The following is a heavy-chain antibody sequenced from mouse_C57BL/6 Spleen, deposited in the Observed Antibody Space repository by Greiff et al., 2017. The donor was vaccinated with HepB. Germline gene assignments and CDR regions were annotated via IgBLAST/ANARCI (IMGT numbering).Heavy chain of an antibody. Sequence: QVQLQQSGAELVRPGASVKLSCKASGYTFTDYYINWVKQRPGQGLEWIARIYPGSGNTYYNEKFKGKATLTAEKSSSTAYMQLSSLTSEDSAVYFCARSTTVVRGFAYWGQGTLVTVSA. D-gene: IGHD1-1*01. J-gene: IGHJ3*01. CDR1: GYTFTDYY. CDR3: ARSTTVVRGFAY. V-gene: IGHV1-76*01. CDR2: IYPGSGNT.